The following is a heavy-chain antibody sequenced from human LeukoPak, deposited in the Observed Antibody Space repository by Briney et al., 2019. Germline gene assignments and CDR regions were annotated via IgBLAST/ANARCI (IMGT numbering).Heavy chain of an antibody. V-gene: IGHV4-34*01. Sequence: SETLSLTCAVYGGSFSDYYWSWIRQPPGKGLEWIGEINHSGSTNYNPSLKSRVTISADASKNQFSLKVTSVTAADTAVYYCARAMIRYFDWLSTGIADYWGQGTLVTVSS. D-gene: IGHD3-9*01. CDR1: GGSFSDYY. CDR2: INHSGST. CDR3: ARAMIRYFDWLSTGIADY. J-gene: IGHJ4*02.